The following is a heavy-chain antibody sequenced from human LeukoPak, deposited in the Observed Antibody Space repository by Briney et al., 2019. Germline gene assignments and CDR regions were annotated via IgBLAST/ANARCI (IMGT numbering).Heavy chain of an antibody. D-gene: IGHD2-15*01. Sequence: ASVKVSCKASGYIFITYALNWVRQAPGQRLEWMGWINAGNGNTKYSQKFQGRDTITRDTSASTVYMELSSLGSEDTAVYYCARDRPYCSGGTCFIDAFSIWGQGTMVTVSS. CDR1: GYIFITYA. V-gene: IGHV1-3*01. CDR3: ARDRPYCSGGTCFIDAFSI. CDR2: INAGNGNT. J-gene: IGHJ3*02.